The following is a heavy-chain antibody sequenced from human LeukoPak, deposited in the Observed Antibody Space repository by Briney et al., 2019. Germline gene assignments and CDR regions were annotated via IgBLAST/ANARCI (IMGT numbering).Heavy chain of an antibody. CDR1: GCIFIPLD. CDR2: MNPNSGHT. J-gene: IGHJ4*02. Sequence: GSSVTDSCQACGCIFIPLDINWLRQATGRGLEWLGWMNPNSGHTGFAQKFQGRVTLTRDTSISTAYMELSSLRSEDPAVYYCARVAGSSGLWGQGTLVTVSS. CDR3: ARVAGSSGL. V-gene: IGHV1-8*03. D-gene: IGHD2-15*01.